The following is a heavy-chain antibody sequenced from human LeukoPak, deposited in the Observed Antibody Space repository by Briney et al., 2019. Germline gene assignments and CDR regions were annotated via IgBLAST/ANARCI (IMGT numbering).Heavy chain of an antibody. CDR1: GFIFNNYA. Sequence: GGSLRLSCAGSGFIFNNYAMHWVRQPPGKGLEWVSGISWNSGSIDYADSVKGRFTISRDNTKNSLYLQMNSLRVEDTAFYYCAKDNRRHYTSGPNPDSLHWGQGALVTVSS. CDR2: ISWNSGSI. V-gene: IGHV3-9*01. J-gene: IGHJ4*02. CDR3: AKDNRRHYTSGPNPDSLH. D-gene: IGHD6-19*01.